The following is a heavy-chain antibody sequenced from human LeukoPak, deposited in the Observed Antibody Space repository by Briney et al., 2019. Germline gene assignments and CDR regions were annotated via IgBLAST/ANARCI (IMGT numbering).Heavy chain of an antibody. CDR2: IYYSGST. D-gene: IGHD3-22*01. Sequence: SETLSLTCTVSGGSISSYYWNWIRQPPGKGLEWIGYIYYSGSTNYNPSLKSRVTMSVDTSKNQFSLKLSSVTAADTAVYYCAREGEPDTSGYYWFAPWGQGTLVSVSS. CDR1: GGSISSYY. V-gene: IGHV4-59*01. J-gene: IGHJ5*02. CDR3: AREGEPDTSGYYWFAP.